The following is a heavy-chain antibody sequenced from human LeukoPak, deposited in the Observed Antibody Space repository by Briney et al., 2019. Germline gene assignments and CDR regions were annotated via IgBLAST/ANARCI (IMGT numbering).Heavy chain of an antibody. CDR3: ACLWGSTTSGTFDY. Sequence: PGGSLRLSCAASGFTVRSNYMSWVRQAPNKRLEWLSVIYSGGNTYYADSVKGRFTISRDNSMNTLYLQMNNLRVEDTAVYYCACLWGSTTSGTFDYWGQGTLVTVSS. CDR2: IYSGGNT. CDR1: GFTVRSNY. V-gene: IGHV3-53*01. J-gene: IGHJ4*02. D-gene: IGHD1-26*01.